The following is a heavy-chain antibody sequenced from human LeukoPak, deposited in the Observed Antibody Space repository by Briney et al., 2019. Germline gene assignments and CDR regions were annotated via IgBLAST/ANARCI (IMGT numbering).Heavy chain of an antibody. V-gene: IGHV4-34*01. CDR3: ARGLGDQATSLIGDYYYMDV. CDR2: INHSGST. J-gene: IGHJ6*03. CDR1: GGSFSGYY. Sequence: PSETLSLTCAVYGGSFSGYYWSWIRQPPGKGLEWIGEINHSGSTNYNPSLKSRVTISVDTSKNQFSLKLSSVTAADTAVYYCARGLGDQATSLIGDYYYMDVWGQGTLVTVSS. D-gene: IGHD1-26*01.